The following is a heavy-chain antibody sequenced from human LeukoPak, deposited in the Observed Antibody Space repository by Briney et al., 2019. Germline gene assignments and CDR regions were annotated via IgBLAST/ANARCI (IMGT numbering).Heavy chain of an antibody. CDR3: TRALGITGTTPNWFDP. CDR2: IRSKAYGGTT. V-gene: IGHV3-49*04. CDR1: GFTFSAHY. Sequence: GGSLRLSCAASGFTFSAHYMDWVRQAPGEGLEWVGLIRSKAYGGTTEYAASVKGRFTISRDDSKSIAYLQMNSLKTEDTAVYYCTRALGITGTTPNWFDPWGQGTLVTVSS. J-gene: IGHJ5*02. D-gene: IGHD1-20*01.